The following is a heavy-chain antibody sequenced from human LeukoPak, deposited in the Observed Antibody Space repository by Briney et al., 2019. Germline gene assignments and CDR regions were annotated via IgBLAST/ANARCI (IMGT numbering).Heavy chain of an antibody. V-gene: IGHV4-39*07. D-gene: IGHD3-10*01. J-gene: IGHJ4*02. CDR3: ARVPWFGEFLVGFDY. CDR2: IYYSGST. Sequence: PSETLSLTCTVSGDSISSSSSYWGWIRQPPGEGLEWIGSIYYSGSTNYNPSLRSRVTISVDTSKNQFSLKLSSVTAADTAVYYCARVPWFGEFLVGFDYWGQGTLVTVSS. CDR1: GDSISSSSSY.